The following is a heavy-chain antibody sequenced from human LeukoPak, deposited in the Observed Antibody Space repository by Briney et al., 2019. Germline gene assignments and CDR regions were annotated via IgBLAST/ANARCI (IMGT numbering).Heavy chain of an antibody. Sequence: SETLSLTCTVSGYSISSGYYWGWIRPPPGKGLEWIGSIYHSGSTYYNPSLKSRVTISVDTSKSQFSLKLSSVTAADTAVYYCARDDYYYYYYMDVWGKGTTVTVSS. V-gene: IGHV4-38-2*02. CDR2: IYHSGST. CDR1: GYSISSGYY. J-gene: IGHJ6*03. CDR3: ARDDYYYYYYMDV.